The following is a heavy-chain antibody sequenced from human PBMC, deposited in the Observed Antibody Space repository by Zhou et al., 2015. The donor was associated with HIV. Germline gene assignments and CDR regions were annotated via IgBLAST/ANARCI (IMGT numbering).Heavy chain of an antibody. V-gene: IGHV1-46*01. CDR3: ARDRCYGDASCSGGDAFDI. D-gene: IGHD3-10*02. CDR2: INPSGGST. Sequence: QVQLVQSGAEVKKPGASVKVSCKASGYTFTSYYMHWVRQAPGQGLEWMGIINPSGGSTSYAQKFQGRVTMTRDTSTSTVYMELSSLRSEDTAVYYCARDRCYGDASCSGGDAFDIWGQGTMVTVSS. CDR1: GYTFTSYY. J-gene: IGHJ3*02.